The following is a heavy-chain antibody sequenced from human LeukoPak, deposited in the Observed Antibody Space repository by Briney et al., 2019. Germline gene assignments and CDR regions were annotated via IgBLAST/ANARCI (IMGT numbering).Heavy chain of an antibody. CDR2: IYSGGST. V-gene: IGHV3-53*01. CDR3: AREDSYYYGSGSYPFDY. CDR1: GFSVSSNY. D-gene: IGHD3-10*01. Sequence: GGSLRLSCAASGFSVSSNYMTWVRQAPGKGLEWVSVIYSGGSTYYADSVKGRFTISRDDSKNTLYLQMNSLRAEDTAVYYCAREDSYYYGSGSYPFDYWGQGTLVTVSS. J-gene: IGHJ4*02.